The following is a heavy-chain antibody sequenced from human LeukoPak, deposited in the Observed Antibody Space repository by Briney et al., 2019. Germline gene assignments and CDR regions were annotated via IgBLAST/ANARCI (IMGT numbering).Heavy chain of an antibody. V-gene: IGHV1-8*03. CDR2: MNPNSGNT. Sequence: ASVKVSCKASGYTFTGYYMHWVRQAPGQGLEWMGWMNPNSGNTGYAQKFQGRVTITRNTSISTAYMELSSLRSEDTAVYYCARTRIAVAGIYFDYWGQGTLVTVSS. CDR1: GYTFTGYY. CDR3: ARTRIAVAGIYFDY. D-gene: IGHD6-19*01. J-gene: IGHJ4*02.